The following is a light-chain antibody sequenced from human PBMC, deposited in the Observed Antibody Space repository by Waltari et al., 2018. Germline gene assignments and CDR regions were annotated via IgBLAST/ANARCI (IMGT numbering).Light chain of an antibody. V-gene: IGLV1-51*02. CDR2: ENS. CDR3: GTWDSSLSGAV. J-gene: IGLJ7*01. Sequence: QSVLTQPPSVSAAPGQRVTISCSGGSSNIGNNYVSWYRQFPGTAPKLLIYENSERPSGIPGRFSGSKSGTSATLDITGLPAGDEADYYCGTWDSSLSGAVFGGGTHLTVL. CDR1: SSNIGNNY.